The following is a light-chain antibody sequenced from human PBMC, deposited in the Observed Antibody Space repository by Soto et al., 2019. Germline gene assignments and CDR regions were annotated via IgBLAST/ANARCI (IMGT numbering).Light chain of an antibody. CDR3: QHYKMYSPWT. CDR2: DVS. V-gene: IGKV1-5*01. J-gene: IGKJ1*01. Sequence: DIQITHSPSTVSAYVGDSVSITCRASQSITTWLAWYQQRPGKAPKLLIYDVSSLQSRVPSRFSGSGSGTEFTLTISILQPDDFATYYCQHYKMYSPWTFGQ. CDR1: QSITTW.